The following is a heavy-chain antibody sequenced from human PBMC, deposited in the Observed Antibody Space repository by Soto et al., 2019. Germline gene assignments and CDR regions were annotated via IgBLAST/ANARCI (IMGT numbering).Heavy chain of an antibody. Sequence: QVQLQQWGAGLLKPSETLSLTCAVYGGSFSGYYWSWIRQPPGKGLGWIGEINHSGSTNYNPSLKSRVTISVDTSKNQFSLKLSSVTAADTAVYYCASIRTPYFITGTTEKAYYFDYWGQGTLVTVSS. CDR2: INHSGST. J-gene: IGHJ4*02. V-gene: IGHV4-34*01. CDR1: GGSFSGYY. CDR3: ASIRTPYFITGTTEKAYYFDY. D-gene: IGHD1-7*01.